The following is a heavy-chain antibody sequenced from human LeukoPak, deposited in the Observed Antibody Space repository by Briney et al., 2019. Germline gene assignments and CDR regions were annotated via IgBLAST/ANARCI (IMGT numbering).Heavy chain of an antibody. CDR1: GYTFTSHG. D-gene: IGHD6-19*01. J-gene: IGHJ3*02. CDR2: ISAYNGNT. CDR3: ARDREQWLVTTGAAFDI. V-gene: IGHV1-18*01. Sequence: GASVKVSCKASGYTFTSHGISWVRQAPGQGPEWMGWISAYNGNTNYAQKLQGRVTMTTDTSTSTAYMELRSLRSDDTAVYYCARDREQWLVTTGAAFDIWGQGTMVTVSS.